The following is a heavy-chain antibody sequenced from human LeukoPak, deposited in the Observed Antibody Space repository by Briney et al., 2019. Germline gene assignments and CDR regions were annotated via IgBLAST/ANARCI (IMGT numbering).Heavy chain of an antibody. CDR3: AKDVFGDYGGLDY. CDR2: IRGSDGST. CDR1: GFTFSTYA. J-gene: IGHJ4*02. V-gene: IGHV3-23*01. D-gene: IGHD4-23*01. Sequence: GGSLRLSCGASGFTFSTYALSWVRQAPGKGLEWVSSIRGSDGSTYYADSVKGRFAISRDNSKNTLYLQMNSLRAEDTAVYYCAKDVFGDYGGLDYWGQGTLVTVSS.